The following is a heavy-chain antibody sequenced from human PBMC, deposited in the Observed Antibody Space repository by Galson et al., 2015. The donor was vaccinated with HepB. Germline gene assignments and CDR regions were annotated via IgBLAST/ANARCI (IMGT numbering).Heavy chain of an antibody. CDR2: TYYRSKWYN. V-gene: IGHV6-1*01. D-gene: IGHD6-13*01. Sequence: CAISGDSVSSNSAAWNWIRQSPSRGLEWLGRTYYRSKWYNDYAVSVKSRITINPDTSKNQFSLQLNSVTPEDTAVYYCARDEEPYSSSWYYFDYWGQGTLVTVSP. J-gene: IGHJ4*02. CDR1: GDSVSSNSAA. CDR3: ARDEEPYSSSWYYFDY.